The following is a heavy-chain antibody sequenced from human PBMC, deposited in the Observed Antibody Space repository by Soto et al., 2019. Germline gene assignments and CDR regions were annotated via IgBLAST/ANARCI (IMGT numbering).Heavy chain of an antibody. D-gene: IGHD2-8*02. Sequence: EVQLVESGGGLVQPGGSLRLSCAASGFTVSSNYMSWVRQAPGKGLGWVSVIYSGGSTYYADSVKGRFTISRDNSKNTLYLQMNSLRAEDTAVYYCARVTAGSYWYFDLWGRGTLVTVSS. CDR1: GFTVSSNY. V-gene: IGHV3-66*01. CDR3: ARVTAGSYWYFDL. CDR2: IYSGGST. J-gene: IGHJ2*01.